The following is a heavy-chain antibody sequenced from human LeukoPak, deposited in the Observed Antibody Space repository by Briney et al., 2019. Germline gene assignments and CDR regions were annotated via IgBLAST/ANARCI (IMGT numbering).Heavy chain of an antibody. Sequence: SETLSLTCTVSGGSISSYYWSWIRQPAGKGLEWIGRIYSTGSTNYNPSLKSRVTMSVDTSKNQFSLRLRSVTAADTAVYYCARQIASPGTAGFDFWGQGALVTVSS. V-gene: IGHV4-4*07. CDR2: IYSTGST. CDR3: ARQIASPGTAGFDF. CDR1: GGSISSYY. J-gene: IGHJ4*02. D-gene: IGHD6-13*01.